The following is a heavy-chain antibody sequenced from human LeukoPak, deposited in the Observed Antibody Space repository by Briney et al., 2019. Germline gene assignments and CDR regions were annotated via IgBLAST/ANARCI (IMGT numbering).Heavy chain of an antibody. Sequence: GASVKDSCKASGYTFTNYGISWVRQAPGQGLEWMGWIIAYNGNTNYAQRLQDRVTMTTDTSTSTAYMELRSLRSDDTAVYYCARLLSDGYSPFDSWGQGTLVTVSS. CDR1: GYTFTNYG. J-gene: IGHJ4*02. D-gene: IGHD5-24*01. CDR3: ARLLSDGYSPFDS. V-gene: IGHV1-18*01. CDR2: IIAYNGNT.